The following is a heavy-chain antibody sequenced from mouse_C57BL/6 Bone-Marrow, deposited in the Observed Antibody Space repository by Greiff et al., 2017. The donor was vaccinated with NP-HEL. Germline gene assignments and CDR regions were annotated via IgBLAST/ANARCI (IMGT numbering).Heavy chain of an antibody. CDR1: GYTFTEYT. CDR3: ARHEEWLLRIDY. Sequence: QVHVKQSGAELGKPGASVKLSCKASGYTFTEYTIHWVKQRAGQGLGWIGGFYPGSGSIKYNEKIKDKATLTADKSSSTVYRERSRLTSEDSAVYFCARHEEWLLRIDYWGQGTTLTVSS. V-gene: IGHV1-62-2*01. D-gene: IGHD2-3*01. J-gene: IGHJ2*01. CDR2: FYPGSGSI.